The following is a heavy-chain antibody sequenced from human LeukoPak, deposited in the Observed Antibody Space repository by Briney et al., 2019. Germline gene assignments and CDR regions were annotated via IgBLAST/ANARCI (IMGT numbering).Heavy chain of an antibody. Sequence: PGGALRLSCAASGFTFSDEYMSWIRQAPGKGLEWVSYVSNSGSYTNYADSVKGRLTISRDNTKSSLYLQMNSVRAEDTAVYYCARSRGAGPGAHFDYWSQGPLVTVSS. J-gene: IGHJ4*02. V-gene: IGHV3-11*03. D-gene: IGHD6-19*01. CDR2: VSNSGSYT. CDR3: ARSRGAGPGAHFDY. CDR1: GFTFSDEY.